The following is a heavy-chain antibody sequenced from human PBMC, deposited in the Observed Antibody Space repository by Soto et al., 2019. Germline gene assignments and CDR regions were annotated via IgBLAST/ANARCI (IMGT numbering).Heavy chain of an antibody. Sequence: SETLSLTCTVSGGSISSYYWSWIRQPPGKGLEWIGYIYYSGSTNYNPSLKSRVTISVDTSKNQFSLKLSSVTAADTAAYYCARCVAVAGTKWFDPWGQGTLVTVSS. CDR3: ARCVAVAGTKWFDP. CDR1: GGSISSYY. CDR2: IYYSGST. D-gene: IGHD6-19*01. J-gene: IGHJ5*02. V-gene: IGHV4-59*08.